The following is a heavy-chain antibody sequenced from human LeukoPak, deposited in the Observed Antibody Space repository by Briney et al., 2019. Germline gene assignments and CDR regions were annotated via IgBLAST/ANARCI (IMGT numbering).Heavy chain of an antibody. CDR3: ARVGASRGAIHY. CDR1: GYTFTGYY. Sequence: ASVKVSCKASGYTFTGYYMHWVRQAPGQGLEWMGWINPNSGGTNYVQKFQGRVTMTRDTSISTAYMELSRLRSDDTAVYYCARVGASRGAIHYWGQGTLVTVSS. CDR2: INPNSGGT. J-gene: IGHJ4*02. D-gene: IGHD3-10*01. V-gene: IGHV1-2*02.